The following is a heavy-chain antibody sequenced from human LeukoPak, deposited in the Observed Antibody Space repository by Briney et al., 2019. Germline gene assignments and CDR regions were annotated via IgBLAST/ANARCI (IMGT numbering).Heavy chain of an antibody. Sequence: ASVKVSCKASGYTFTVYYMHWVRQAPGQGLEWMGWINPNSGGTNYAQKFQGRVTMTRDTSISTAYMELSRLRSDDTAVYYCAREKDVVVPAAINYFDYWGQGTLVTVSS. CDR3: AREKDVVVPAAINYFDY. CDR2: INPNSGGT. J-gene: IGHJ4*02. V-gene: IGHV1-2*02. CDR1: GYTFTVYY. D-gene: IGHD2-2*01.